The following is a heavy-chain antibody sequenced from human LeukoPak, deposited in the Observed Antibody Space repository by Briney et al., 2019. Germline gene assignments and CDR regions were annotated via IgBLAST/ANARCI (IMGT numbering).Heavy chain of an antibody. V-gene: IGHV3-30*18. J-gene: IGHJ4*02. D-gene: IGHD2-15*01. CDR3: AKGYCSGGSRYWKVLGLDY. CDR1: GFTFSGYG. Sequence: GGSLRLSCAASGFTFSGYGMHWVRQAPGKGLEWVAVIAYDGSSKYYADSVKGRFTISTDNSKNTLYLQMNSLRAEDTAVYYCAKGYCSGGSRYWKVLGLDYWGQGTLVTVSS. CDR2: IAYDGSSK.